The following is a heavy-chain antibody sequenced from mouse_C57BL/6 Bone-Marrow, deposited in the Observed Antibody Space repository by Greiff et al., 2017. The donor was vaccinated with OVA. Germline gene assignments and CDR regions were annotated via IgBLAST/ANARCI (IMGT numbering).Heavy chain of an antibody. CDR3: ARSCGNYFAY. J-gene: IGHJ3*01. Sequence: VKLVESGAELVRPGASVKLSCKASGYTFTDYYINWVKQRPGQGLEWIARIYPGSGNTYYNEKFKGKATLTAEKSSSTAYMQLSSLTSEDSAVYFCARSCGNYFAYWGQGTLVTVSA. D-gene: IGHD2-1*01. CDR1: GYTFTDYY. CDR2: IYPGSGNT. V-gene: IGHV1-76*01.